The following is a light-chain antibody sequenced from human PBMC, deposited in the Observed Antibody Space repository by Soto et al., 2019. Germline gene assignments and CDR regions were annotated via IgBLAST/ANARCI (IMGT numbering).Light chain of an antibody. CDR3: SSYSSNNILSYV. CDR1: SNDVGGYKY. CDR2: EVN. Sequence: QLVLTQPASVSGAPGQSITISCTGTSNDVGGYKYVSWYQQRPGTAPKLIMFEVNNRPSGVSDRFSGSRSANTASLTISGLQAQDEADYYCSSYSSNNILSYVFGTGTKVTVL. J-gene: IGLJ1*01. V-gene: IGLV2-14*03.